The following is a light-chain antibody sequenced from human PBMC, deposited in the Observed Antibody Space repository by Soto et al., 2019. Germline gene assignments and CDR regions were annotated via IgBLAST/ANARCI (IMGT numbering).Light chain of an antibody. CDR2: DDS. CDR1: QGITSA. CDR3: QQFTIYPVT. Sequence: AVQLTQSPFSLSASVGDTVTITCRASQGITSALAWYQQKPGKPPKLLIYDDSKLESGVPSRFSGSGSRADFTLTIVSLQPDDFATYYCQQFTIYPVTFGQGTRLEIK. V-gene: IGKV1-13*02. J-gene: IGKJ5*01.